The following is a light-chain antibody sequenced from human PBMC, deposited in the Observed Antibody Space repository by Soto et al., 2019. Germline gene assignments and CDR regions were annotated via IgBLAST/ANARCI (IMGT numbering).Light chain of an antibody. CDR1: QSIGSN. CDR2: AVS. J-gene: IGKJ2*01. V-gene: IGKV3-15*01. CDR3: QQSNDWPPYA. Sequence: ETGMTQSPATLSVSPGERVTLSCRASQSIGSNLAWYQHRPGQAPRLLIYAVSTRATGIPARFSGSGSGTEFTLTISSLQSEDFAIYYCQQSNDWPPYAFGQGTKLEIK.